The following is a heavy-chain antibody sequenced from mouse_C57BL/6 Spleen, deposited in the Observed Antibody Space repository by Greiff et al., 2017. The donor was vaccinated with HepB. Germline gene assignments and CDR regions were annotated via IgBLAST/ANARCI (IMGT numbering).Heavy chain of an antibody. D-gene: IGHD2-2*01. V-gene: IGHV1-59*01. CDR1: GYTFTCYW. CDR2: IDPSDSYT. Sequence: QVQLLQPGAELVRPGTSVKLSCTASGYTFTCYWMHWVLQSPGQGLEWIGVIDPSDSYTNYNQKFKGKATLTVDTSCSTAYMQLSSLTSEDSAVYYCARLGLRRDGYYAMDYWGQGTSVTVSS. CDR3: ARLGLRRDGYYAMDY. J-gene: IGHJ4*01.